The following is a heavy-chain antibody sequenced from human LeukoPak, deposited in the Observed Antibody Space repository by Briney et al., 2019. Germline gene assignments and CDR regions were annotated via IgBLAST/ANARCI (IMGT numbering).Heavy chain of an antibody. D-gene: IGHD3-10*01. J-gene: IGHJ4*02. V-gene: IGHV3-74*03. Sequence: PGGSLRLSCAASGITFSGAWMHWVRQSPGKGLVWVALINGDGSTTTHADSVKGRFTISRDNAKNTAYLQMNSLRDEDTAVYFCARDYAGSPDYWGQGTLVTVSA. CDR3: ARDYAGSPDY. CDR2: INGDGSTT. CDR1: GITFSGAW.